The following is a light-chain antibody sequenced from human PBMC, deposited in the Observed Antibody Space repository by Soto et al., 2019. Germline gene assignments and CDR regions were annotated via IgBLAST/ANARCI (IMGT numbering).Light chain of an antibody. CDR2: EVS. J-gene: IGLJ3*02. Sequence: QSALTQPPSASGSPGQSVTISCTGTSSDVGGYNYVSWYQQHPGKAPKFMIYEVSKRPSGVPARFSGSKSGNTASLTVSGLQAEDEADYYCSSYAGSNNFVVCGGGTKLTVL. CDR3: SSYAGSNNFVV. V-gene: IGLV2-8*01. CDR1: SSDVGGYNY.